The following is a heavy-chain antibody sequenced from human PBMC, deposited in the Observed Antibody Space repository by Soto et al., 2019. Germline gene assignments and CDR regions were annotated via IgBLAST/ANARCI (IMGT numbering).Heavy chain of an antibody. CDR2: IYRGGDT. J-gene: IGHJ3*02. CDR3: ARGMYGSGSYYIGDAFDM. D-gene: IGHD3-10*01. Sequence: EVQLVESGGGLIQPGGSLRLSCAVSGSTVSYNYMNWVRQAPGKGLEWVSVIYRGGDTFYADSVKGRFTISRDNSKNTLYLQMNSLRAEDTAVYYCARGMYGSGSYYIGDAFDMWGQGTMVTVSS. CDR1: GSTVSYNY. V-gene: IGHV3-53*01.